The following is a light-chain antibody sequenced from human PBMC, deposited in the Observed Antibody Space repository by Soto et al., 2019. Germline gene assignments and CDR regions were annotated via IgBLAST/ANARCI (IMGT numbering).Light chain of an antibody. CDR2: SAS. J-gene: IGKJ3*01. Sequence: EVVLTQSPAILSLSPGERATLSCRASQSVSVNLGWYQQKPGQAPRPLIYSASDRAPGIPARFSGSGSGTDFTLTISSLEPDDFATYYCQQYKNYPFTFGPGTKV. CDR3: QQYKNYPFT. CDR1: QSVSVN. V-gene: IGKV3-11*01.